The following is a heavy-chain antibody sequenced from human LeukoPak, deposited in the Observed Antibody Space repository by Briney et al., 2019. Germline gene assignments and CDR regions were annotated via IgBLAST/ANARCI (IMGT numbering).Heavy chain of an antibody. CDR1: GDSITSSSYY. D-gene: IGHD2-2*01. CDR2: MYYTGTI. V-gene: IGHV4-39*07. CDR3: ARLTRYCSSTSCGAFDI. J-gene: IGHJ3*02. Sequence: SETLSLTCTVSGDSITSSSYYWGWIRQPPGKGLEWIGTMYYTGTIYYNPSLKSRVTISVDTSKNQFSLKLSSVTAADTAVYYCARLTRYCSSTSCGAFDIWGQGTMVTVSS.